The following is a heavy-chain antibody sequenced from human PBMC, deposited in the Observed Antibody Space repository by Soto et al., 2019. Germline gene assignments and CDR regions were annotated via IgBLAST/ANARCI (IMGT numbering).Heavy chain of an antibody. D-gene: IGHD3-22*01. Sequence: GGSLRLSCTVSGFAVNNYGINWVRQAPGKGLEWVSSISKSDYTYYSDSVKGRFTISRGNAKNSVSLQMNTLRVEDTAVYYCAREDSIIIPAVSDFWGLGTLVTVSS. V-gene: IGHV3-21*01. CDR3: AREDSIIIPAVSDF. CDR2: ISKSDYT. CDR1: GFAVNNYG. J-gene: IGHJ4*02.